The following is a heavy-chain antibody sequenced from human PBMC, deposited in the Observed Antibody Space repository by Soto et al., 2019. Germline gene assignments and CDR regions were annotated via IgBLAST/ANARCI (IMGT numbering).Heavy chain of an antibody. V-gene: IGHV4-39*01. CDR3: ARQATYTMDV. D-gene: IGHD4-4*01. CDR2: VYHSGNT. J-gene: IGHJ6*02. Sequence: QLQLQESGPGLVKPSETLSLTCAVSGGSISSSSYYWAWIRQPPGKALEWIGTVYHSGNTYYSPSLKTRLTISVDTSENQFSLRLSSVTAADTAVYYCARQATYTMDVWGQGTTVTVSS. CDR1: GGSISSSSYY.